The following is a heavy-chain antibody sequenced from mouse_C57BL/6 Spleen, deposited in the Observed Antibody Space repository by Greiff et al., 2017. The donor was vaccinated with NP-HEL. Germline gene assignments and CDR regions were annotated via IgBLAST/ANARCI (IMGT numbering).Heavy chain of an antibody. CDR3: ARLGSFDY. V-gene: IGHV1-64*01. CDR1: GYTFTSYW. D-gene: IGHD4-1*01. Sequence: QVQLQQPGAELVKPGASVKLSCMASGYTFTSYWMHWVKQRPGQGLEWIGMIHPNSGSTNYNENFKSKATLTVDKSSSTAYMQLSSLTSEDSAVYYCARLGSFDYWGQGTTLTVSS. CDR2: IHPNSGST. J-gene: IGHJ2*01.